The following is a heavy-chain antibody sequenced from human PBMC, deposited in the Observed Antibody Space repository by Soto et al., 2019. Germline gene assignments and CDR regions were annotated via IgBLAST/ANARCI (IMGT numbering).Heavy chain of an antibody. J-gene: IGHJ6*02. Sequence: QVELQQWGAGLLKPSETLSLTCAVYGGSFSGNYLSWIRQPPGKGLEWIGDTSHSGSTTYNPSLNSRATISLDASKNQVSPKLNSVTAAYTAVYYCGRSHGRTYNYGRDVGGRWTTVIVSS. CDR3: GRSHGRTYNYGRDV. CDR2: TSHSGST. V-gene: IGHV4-34*01. CDR1: GGSFSGNY.